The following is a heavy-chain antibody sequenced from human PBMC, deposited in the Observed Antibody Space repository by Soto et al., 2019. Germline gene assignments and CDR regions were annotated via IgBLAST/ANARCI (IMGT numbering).Heavy chain of an antibody. CDR1: GGTLSSYA. V-gene: IGHV1-69*13. J-gene: IGHJ6*02. CDR3: ARSLGYCSSTSCYDPYYYGMDV. D-gene: IGHD2-2*01. CDR2: IIPIFGTA. Sequence: ASVKVSCKASGGTLSSYAIIWVRQAPGQGLEWMGGIIPIFGTANYAQKFQGRVTITADESTSTAYMELSSLRSEDTAVYYCARSLGYCSSTSCYDPYYYGMDVWGQGTTVTVSS.